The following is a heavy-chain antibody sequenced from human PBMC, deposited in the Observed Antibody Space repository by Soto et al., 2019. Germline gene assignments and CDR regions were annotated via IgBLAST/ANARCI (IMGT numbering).Heavy chain of an antibody. CDR2: ISYDGSNK. D-gene: IGHD6-6*01. J-gene: IGHJ4*02. CDR3: AIERSHSSSPYFEY. Sequence: QVQLVESGGGVVQPGRSLRLSCAASGFTFSDYALHWVRQAPGKGLEWVAVISYDGSNKYYADSVKGRFTVSRDNSKNTLYLQMNSLRAEDTSVYYCAIERSHSSSPYFEYWGQGTLVTVSS. V-gene: IGHV3-30-3*01. CDR1: GFTFSDYA.